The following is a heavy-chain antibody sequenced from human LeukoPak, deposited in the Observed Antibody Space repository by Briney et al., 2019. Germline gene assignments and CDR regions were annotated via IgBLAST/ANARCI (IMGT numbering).Heavy chain of an antibody. Sequence: SETLSLTCTVSGGSISSYYWSWIRQPPGKGLEWIGYIHYSGSTNYKPSLKSRITISVDKAKNQFSLKLSSVTAADTAVYYCARDSEVSSGWHPFDYWGQGTLVTVSS. CDR2: IHYSGST. J-gene: IGHJ4*02. CDR3: ARDSEVSSGWHPFDY. D-gene: IGHD6-19*01. CDR1: GGSISSYY. V-gene: IGHV4-59*01.